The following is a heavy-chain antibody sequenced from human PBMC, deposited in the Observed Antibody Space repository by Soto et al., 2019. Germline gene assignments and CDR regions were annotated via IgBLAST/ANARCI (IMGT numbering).Heavy chain of an antibody. CDR1: GFTFSSYW. D-gene: IGHD3-10*01. CDR2: IKQDGSEK. Sequence: PGGSLRLSCAASGFTFSSYWTTWVRQAPGKGLDWVANIKQDGSEKYYGDSVEGRFTISRDNAMNSLYLQMSSLTAEDTAVYYCARHSGTYFVYWGQGTLVTVSS. CDR3: ARHSGTYFVY. V-gene: IGHV3-7*01. J-gene: IGHJ4*02.